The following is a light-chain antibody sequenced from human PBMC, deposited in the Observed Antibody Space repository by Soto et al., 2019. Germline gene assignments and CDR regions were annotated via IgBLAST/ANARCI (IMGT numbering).Light chain of an antibody. J-gene: IGLJ2*01. CDR1: SSDVGAYNY. CDR2: EVS. Sequence: QSVLTQPASVSGSPGQSITISCTGTSSDVGAYNYVSWYQQHPGKAPKLMIYEVSNRPSGVSNRFSGSKSGNTASLTISGLQADDEADYYCSSYTSSITVVFGEGTKVTVL. V-gene: IGLV2-14*01. CDR3: SSYTSSITVV.